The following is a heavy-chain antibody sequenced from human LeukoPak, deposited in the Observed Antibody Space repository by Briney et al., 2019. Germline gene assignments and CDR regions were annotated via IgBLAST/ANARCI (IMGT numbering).Heavy chain of an antibody. D-gene: IGHD3-22*01. CDR2: ISYDGSNK. CDR1: GFTFSSYA. Sequence: PGRSLRLSCAASGFTFSSYAMHWVRQAPGKGLEWVAVISYDGSNKYYANSVKGRFTISRDNSKSTLYLQMNSLRAEDTAVYYCARDLRPSLMWLLFDYWGQGTLVTVSS. J-gene: IGHJ4*02. V-gene: IGHV3-30*04. CDR3: ARDLRPSLMWLLFDY.